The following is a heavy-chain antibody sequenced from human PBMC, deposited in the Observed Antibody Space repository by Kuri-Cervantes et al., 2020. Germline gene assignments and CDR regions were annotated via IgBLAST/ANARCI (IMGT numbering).Heavy chain of an antibody. CDR1: GFTFSSYG. J-gene: IGHJ6*03. Sequence: GGSLRLSCAASGFTFSSYGMHWVRQAPGKGLEWVAVISYDGSNKYYADSVKGRFTISRDNSKNTLYLQMNSLRAEDTAVYHCARDGPGRSYYYYYMDVWGKGTTVTV. CDR3: ARDGPGRSYYYYYMDV. CDR2: ISYDGSNK. V-gene: IGHV3-30*03.